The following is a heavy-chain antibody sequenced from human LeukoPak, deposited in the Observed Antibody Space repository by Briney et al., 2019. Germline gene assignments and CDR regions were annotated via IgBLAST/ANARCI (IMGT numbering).Heavy chain of an antibody. CDR1: GYTFTSYY. Sequence: ASVKVSCKASGYTFTSYYMHWVRQAPGQGLEWMGIINPSGGSTSYAQKFQGRVTMTRDTSTSTVYMELSSLRSEDTAVYYCARAGVGYSGYESGLDYWGQGTLVTVSS. D-gene: IGHD5-12*01. V-gene: IGHV1-46*01. CDR3: ARAGVGYSGYESGLDY. J-gene: IGHJ4*02. CDR2: INPSGGST.